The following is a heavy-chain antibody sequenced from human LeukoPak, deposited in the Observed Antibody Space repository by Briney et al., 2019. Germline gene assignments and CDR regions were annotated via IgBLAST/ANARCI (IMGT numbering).Heavy chain of an antibody. CDR3: ARDAGYCTNGVCSYYFDY. J-gene: IGHJ4*02. Sequence: TGGSLRLSCAASGFTFSSYWMSWVRQAPGEGLEWVAKINQDGTEKAYVDSVRGRFTISRDNAKNSLFLQMNSLRAEDTAVYYCARDAGYCTNGVCSYYFDYWGQGTLVTVSS. V-gene: IGHV3-7*01. CDR2: INQDGTEK. D-gene: IGHD2-8*01. CDR1: GFTFSSYW.